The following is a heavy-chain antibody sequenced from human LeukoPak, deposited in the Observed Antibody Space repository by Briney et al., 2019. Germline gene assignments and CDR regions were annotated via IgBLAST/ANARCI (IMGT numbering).Heavy chain of an antibody. CDR3: ARSIVATIHRFLGAFDI. J-gene: IGHJ3*02. CDR1: GFTFSSYS. D-gene: IGHD5-12*01. Sequence: GGSLRLSCAASGFTFSSYSMNWVRQAPGKGLEGVSSISSSSRYIYYTDSVKGRFTISRDNAKNSLYLQMNSLSAEDTAVYYCARSIVATIHRFLGAFDIWGQGTMVTVSS. CDR2: ISSSSRYI. V-gene: IGHV3-21*01.